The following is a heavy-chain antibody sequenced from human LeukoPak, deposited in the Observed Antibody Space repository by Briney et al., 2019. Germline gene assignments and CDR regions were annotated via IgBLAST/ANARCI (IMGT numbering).Heavy chain of an antibody. V-gene: IGHV3-30*04. CDR2: ISYDGSNK. CDR1: GFTFSSYA. Sequence: GGSLRLSCAASGFTFSSYAMHWVRRAPGKGLEWVAVISYDGSNKYYADSVKGRFTISRDNSKNTLYLQMNSLRAEDTAVYYCARGAGGSGWYVDYWGQGTLVTVSS. J-gene: IGHJ4*02. CDR3: ARGAGGSGWYVDY. D-gene: IGHD6-19*01.